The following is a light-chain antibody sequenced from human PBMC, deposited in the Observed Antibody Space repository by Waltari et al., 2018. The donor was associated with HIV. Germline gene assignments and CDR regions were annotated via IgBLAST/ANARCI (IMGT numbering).Light chain of an antibody. V-gene: IGLV2-8*01. CDR3: SSYSGGNNFDVV. J-gene: IGLJ2*01. CDR2: EVS. Sequence: QSALTQPPSASGSPGQSVTISCTGTSNDVGGYNYVSWYQQHPGKAPKLMIYEVSERPSGVPDGCAGSKSGKTASLTVSGLQAEDEADYYCSSYSGGNNFDVVFGGGTKLTVL. CDR1: SNDVGGYNY.